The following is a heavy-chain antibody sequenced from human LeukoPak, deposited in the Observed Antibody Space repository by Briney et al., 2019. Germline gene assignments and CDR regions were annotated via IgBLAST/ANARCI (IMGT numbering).Heavy chain of an antibody. CDR2: SIPIFGTA. Sequence: SVTVSCKASGGTFSSYAISWVRQAPGQGLEWMGGSIPIFGTANYAQKFQGRVTITADESTSTAYMELSSLRSEDTAVYYCARVVPAGDYGDYVGRFDPWGQGTLVTVSS. J-gene: IGHJ5*02. D-gene: IGHD4-17*01. CDR1: GGTFSSYA. CDR3: ARVVPAGDYGDYVGRFDP. V-gene: IGHV1-69*13.